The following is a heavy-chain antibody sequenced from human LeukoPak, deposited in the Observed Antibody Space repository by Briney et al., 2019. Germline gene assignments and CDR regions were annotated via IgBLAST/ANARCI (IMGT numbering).Heavy chain of an antibody. CDR2: INSDGSST. Sequence: PGGSLRLSCAASGFTFSSYWMHWVRQAPGKGLVWVSRINSDGSSTSYADSVKGRFTISRDNAKNTLYLQMNSLRAEDTAVYYCARDGLLDYVWGSYRLRYDAFDIWGQGTMVTVSS. CDR1: GFTFSSYW. J-gene: IGHJ3*02. CDR3: ARDGLLDYVWGSYRLRYDAFDI. V-gene: IGHV3-74*01. D-gene: IGHD3-16*02.